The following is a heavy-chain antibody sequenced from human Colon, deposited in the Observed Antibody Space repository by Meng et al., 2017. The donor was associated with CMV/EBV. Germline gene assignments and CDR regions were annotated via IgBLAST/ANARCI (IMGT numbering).Heavy chain of an antibody. CDR3: AKGRGPNSVTGTPGDYYHYYAMDV. Sequence: GESLKISCAASGFSFSSHVMHWVRQAPGKGLEWVAFIRYDGNLKYYADSVKGRFTISRDNSQDTLHLQMNTLRPDDTAVYYCAKGRGPNSVTGTPGDYYHYYAMDVWGQGTTVTVSS. J-gene: IGHJ6*02. D-gene: IGHD1-1*01. CDR1: GFSFSSHV. CDR2: IRYDGNLK. V-gene: IGHV3-30*02.